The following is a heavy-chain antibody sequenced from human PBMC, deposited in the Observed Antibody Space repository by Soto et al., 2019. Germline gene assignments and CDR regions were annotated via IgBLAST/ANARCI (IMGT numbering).Heavy chain of an antibody. J-gene: IGHJ3*01. V-gene: IGHV1-3*01. CDR3: SRDIFNVAASANEDFDV. D-gene: IGHD2-21*01. CDR2: INPANGNT. CDR1: GFTFSDTL. Sequence: QVQLVQSGAEVKKPGASVKISCQASGFTFSDTLINWVRQGPGQRLEWMGWINPANGNTRYSESFQGRVSIASLSSASTVYVELRDLTAADTSVYYCSRDIFNVAASANEDFDVWGQGTLITVSS.